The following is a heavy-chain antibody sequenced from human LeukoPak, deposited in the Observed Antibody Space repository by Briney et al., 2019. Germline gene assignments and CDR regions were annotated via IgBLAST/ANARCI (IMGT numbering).Heavy chain of an antibody. Sequence: SETLSLTCTVSGGSISIDGYYWTWIRQHPGKGLEWIGFIYYSGSTYYNTSLKSRVTISVDTSKNQFSLRLSSVTAADTAVYYCARDRGGHGDVFDYWGQGTLVTVSS. V-gene: IGHV4-31*03. CDR3: ARDRGGHGDVFDY. J-gene: IGHJ4*02. CDR2: IYYSGST. D-gene: IGHD4-17*01. CDR1: GGSISIDGYY.